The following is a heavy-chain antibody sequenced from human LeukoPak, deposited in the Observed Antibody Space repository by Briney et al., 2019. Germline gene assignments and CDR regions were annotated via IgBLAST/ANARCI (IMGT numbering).Heavy chain of an antibody. D-gene: IGHD3-16*01. J-gene: IGHJ6*02. CDR1: GFTFSDSW. CDR2: MDQDGSEK. V-gene: IGHV3-7*01. Sequence: GGSLRLSCAASGFTFSDSWMSWVRQAPGKGLEWVANMDQDGSEKDYVDSVKGRFTISRDNARNSLYLQMGSPRAEDTAVYYCATYTHWVAGDVWGQGTTVTVSS. CDR3: ATYTHWVAGDV.